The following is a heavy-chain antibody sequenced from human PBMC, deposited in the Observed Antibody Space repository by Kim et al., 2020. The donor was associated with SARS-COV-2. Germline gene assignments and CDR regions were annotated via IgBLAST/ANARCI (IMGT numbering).Heavy chain of an antibody. Sequence: GGSLRLSCAASGFTFSSYAMHWVRQAPGKGLEWVAVISYDGSNKYYVDSVKGRFTISRDNSKNTLYLQMNSLRAEDTAVYYCARDGKPDYRNAFDIWGQGTMGTVSS. CDR1: GFTFSSYA. CDR3: ARDGKPDYRNAFDI. J-gene: IGHJ3*02. D-gene: IGHD4-17*01. V-gene: IGHV3-30*04. CDR2: ISYDGSNK.